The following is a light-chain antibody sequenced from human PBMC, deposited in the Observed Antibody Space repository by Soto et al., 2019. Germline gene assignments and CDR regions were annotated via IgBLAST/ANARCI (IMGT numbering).Light chain of an antibody. Sequence: EVVMTQSPATLSVSPGERATLSCRASQSVSSNLAWYQQKPGQAPRLLIYGESTRATGIPARFSGSGSGTEFTLTISSLQSEDFAVYYCQQYNNWPLFGQGTKVDIK. CDR1: QSVSSN. CDR3: QQYNNWPL. J-gene: IGKJ1*01. CDR2: GES. V-gene: IGKV3-15*01.